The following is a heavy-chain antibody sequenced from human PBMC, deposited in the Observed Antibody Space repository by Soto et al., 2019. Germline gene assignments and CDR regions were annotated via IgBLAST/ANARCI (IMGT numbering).Heavy chain of an antibody. D-gene: IGHD2-15*01. J-gene: IGHJ6*02. V-gene: IGHV3-23*01. CDR2: ISGSGAGT. CDR3: ANARYCSGGSCYGLPYYYGMDV. Sequence: EVHLLESGGGLVQPGGSLRLSCAASGFPFSSYAMSWVRQAPGKGLEWVSGISGSGAGTYYADSVQGRFTISRDNSENTPYLEMNSLRAEDTAVYYCANARYCSGGSCYGLPYYYGMDVWGQGTTVTVSS. CDR1: GFPFSSYA.